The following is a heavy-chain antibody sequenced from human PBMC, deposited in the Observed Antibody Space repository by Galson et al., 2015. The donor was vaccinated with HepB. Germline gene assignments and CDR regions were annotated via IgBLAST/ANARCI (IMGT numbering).Heavy chain of an antibody. D-gene: IGHD7-27*01. Sequence: LRLSCAASGFIFNNYNMIWARQAPGKGLEWVSSISSDSTYIFYADSVKGRFTISRDNAKNSLSLQINNLRAEDTALYYCARDRPLGTPLDYWGQGTLVTVSS. CDR1: GFIFNNYN. J-gene: IGHJ4*02. V-gene: IGHV3-21*01. CDR3: ARDRPLGTPLDY. CDR2: ISSDSTYI.